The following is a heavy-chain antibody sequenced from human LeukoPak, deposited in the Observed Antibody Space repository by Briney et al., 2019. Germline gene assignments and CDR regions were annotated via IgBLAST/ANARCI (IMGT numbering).Heavy chain of an antibody. CDR2: INPNSGGT. D-gene: IGHD3-16*02. CDR3: ARGSYVWGSYRRYDY. J-gene: IGHJ4*02. Sequence: ASVKVSCKASGYTFTGYYMHWVRQAPGQGLEWMGWINPNSGGTNYAQKFQGRVTMTRDTSISTAYMELSRLRSDDTAVYYCARGSYVWGSYRRYDYWGQGTLVTVSS. V-gene: IGHV1-2*02. CDR1: GYTFTGYY.